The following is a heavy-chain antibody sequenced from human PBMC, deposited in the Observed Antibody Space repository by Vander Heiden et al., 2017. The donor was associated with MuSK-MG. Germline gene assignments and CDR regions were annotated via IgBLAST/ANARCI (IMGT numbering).Heavy chain of an antibody. Sequence: QVQLQQWGAGLLKPSETLSLTCAVYGGSFSGYYWSWIRQPPGKGLEWIGEINHSGSTNYNPSLKSRVTISVDTSKNQFSLKLSSVTAADTAVYYCARDHLVWSGYYRLDYWGQGTLVTVSS. CDR1: GGSFSGYY. CDR3: ARDHLVWSGYYRLDY. J-gene: IGHJ4*02. CDR2: INHSGST. V-gene: IGHV4-34*01. D-gene: IGHD3-3*01.